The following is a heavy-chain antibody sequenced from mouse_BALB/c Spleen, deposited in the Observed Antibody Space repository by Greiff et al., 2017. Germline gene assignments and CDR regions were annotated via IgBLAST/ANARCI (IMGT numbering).Heavy chain of an antibody. CDR2: INSNGGST. D-gene: IGHD2-4*01. V-gene: IGHV5-6-2*01. J-gene: IGHJ4*01. Sequence: EVKVVESGGGLVKLGGSLKLSCAASGFTFSSYYMSWVRQTPEKRLELVAAINSNGGSTYYPDTVKGRFTISRDNAKNTLYLQMSSLKSEDTALYYCARHGGDYDGYAMDYWGQGTSVTVSS. CDR1: GFTFSSYY. CDR3: ARHGGDYDGYAMDY.